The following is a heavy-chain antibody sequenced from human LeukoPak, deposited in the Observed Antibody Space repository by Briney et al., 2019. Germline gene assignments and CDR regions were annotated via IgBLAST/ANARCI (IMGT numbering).Heavy chain of an antibody. CDR2: IIPIFGTA. Sequence: SVTVSCKASGGTFSSYAISWVRQAPGQGFEWMGGIIPIFGTANYAQKFQGRVTITADESTSTAYMELSSLRSEDTAVYYCARDKGPDYSNYYFDYWGQGTLVTVSS. CDR1: GGTFSSYA. J-gene: IGHJ4*02. V-gene: IGHV1-69*13. D-gene: IGHD4-11*01. CDR3: ARDKGPDYSNYYFDY.